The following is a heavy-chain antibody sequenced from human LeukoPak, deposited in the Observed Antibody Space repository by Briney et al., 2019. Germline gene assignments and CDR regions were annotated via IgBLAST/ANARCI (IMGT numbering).Heavy chain of an antibody. J-gene: IGHJ4*02. V-gene: IGHV3-33*01. CDR3: ARDKQGIYDSSGYYAAIDY. CDR2: IWYDGSNK. D-gene: IGHD3-22*01. CDR1: GFTFSSYG. Sequence: GGSLRLSCAASGFTFSSYGMHWVRQAPGKGLEWVAVIWYDGSNKYYADSVKGRFTISRDNSKNTLYLQMNSLRAEDTAVYYCARDKQGIYDSSGYYAAIDYWGQGTLVTVSS.